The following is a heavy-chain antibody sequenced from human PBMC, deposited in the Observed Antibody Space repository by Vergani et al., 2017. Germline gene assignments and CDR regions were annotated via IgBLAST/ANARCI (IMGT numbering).Heavy chain of an antibody. CDR2: ISSSGSTI. CDR3: ARDSGDWELNAFDI. D-gene: IGHD2-21*01. V-gene: IGHV3-48*03. J-gene: IGHJ3*02. Sequence: EVQLVESGGGLVQPGGSLRLSCAASGFTFSSYEMNWVRQAPGKGLEWVSYISSSGSTIYYADYVKGRFPISRDNAKNSLYLQMNSLRAEDTAVYYCARDSGDWELNAFDIWGQGTMVTVSS. CDR1: GFTFSSYE.